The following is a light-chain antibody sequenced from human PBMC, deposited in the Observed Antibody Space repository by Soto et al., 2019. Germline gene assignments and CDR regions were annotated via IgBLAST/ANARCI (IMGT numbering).Light chain of an antibody. CDR3: AAWDDSLSGVI. CDR2: GNY. J-gene: IGLJ2*01. Sequence: QSVLTQPPSASGAPGQRVTISCSGSSSNIGSNLVNWYQQVPGTTPNLLINGNYQRPSGVPDRFSGSASGTSSSLAISGLQSEDEADYYCAAWDDSLSGVIFGGGTKLTVL. V-gene: IGLV1-44*01. CDR1: SSNIGSNL.